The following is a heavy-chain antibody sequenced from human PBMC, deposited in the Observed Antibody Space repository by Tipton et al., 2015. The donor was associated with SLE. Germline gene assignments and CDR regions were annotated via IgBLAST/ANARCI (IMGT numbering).Heavy chain of an antibody. CDR1: GGSISSSSYY. CDR3: ARGRAARRPFDY. J-gene: IGHJ4*02. Sequence: TLSLTCTVSGGSISSSSYYCGWIRQPPGKGLEWIGIIYYSGSTYYNPSLKSRVTISVDTSKNQFSLKLSSVTAADTAVYYCARGRAARRPFDYWGQGTLVTVSS. CDR2: IYYSGST. V-gene: IGHV4-39*07. D-gene: IGHD6-6*01.